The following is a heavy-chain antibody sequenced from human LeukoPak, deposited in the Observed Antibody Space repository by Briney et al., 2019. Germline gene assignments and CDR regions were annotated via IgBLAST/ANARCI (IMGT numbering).Heavy chain of an antibody. D-gene: IGHD4-11*01. CDR2: IYTSGST. CDR3: ARELDYSNYGYFDY. J-gene: IGHJ4*02. Sequence: SETLSLTCTVSGGSISSGSYYWSWIRQPAGKGLEWIGRIYTSGSTNYNPSLKSRVTISVDTSKNQFSLKLSSVTAADTAVCYCARELDYSNYGYFDYWGQGTLVTVSS. CDR1: GGSISSGSYY. V-gene: IGHV4-61*02.